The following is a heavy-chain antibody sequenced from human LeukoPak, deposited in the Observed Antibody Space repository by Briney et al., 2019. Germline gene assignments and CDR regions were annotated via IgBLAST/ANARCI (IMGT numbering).Heavy chain of an antibody. CDR2: ISWNSDTI. Sequence: GRSLRLSCAASGFSFDDYAMHWVRQAPGKGLEWVSSISWNSDTIGYANSVKGRFTISRDNANNSLYLQINSLRAEDTAVYYCAKATGYLLGGQGTLVTVSS. CDR1: GFSFDDYA. D-gene: IGHD1-14*01. J-gene: IGHJ4*02. V-gene: IGHV3-9*01. CDR3: AKATGYLL.